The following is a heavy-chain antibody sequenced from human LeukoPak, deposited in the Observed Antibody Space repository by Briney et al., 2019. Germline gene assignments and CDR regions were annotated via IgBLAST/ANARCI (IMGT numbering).Heavy chain of an antibody. CDR1: GGSISSGGYY. CDR2: IYYSGST. CDR3: ARGSGSSWYLRAPLDY. J-gene: IGHJ4*02. D-gene: IGHD6-13*01. V-gene: IGHV4-31*03. Sequence: PSQTLSLTCTVSGGSISSGGYYWSWIRQHPGKGLEWVGYIYYSGSTYYNPSLKSRVTISVDTSKNQFSLKLSSVTAADTAVYYCARGSGSSWYLRAPLDYWGQGTLVTVSS.